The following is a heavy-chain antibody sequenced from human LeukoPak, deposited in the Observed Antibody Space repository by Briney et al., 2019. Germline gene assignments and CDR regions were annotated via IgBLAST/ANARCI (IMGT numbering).Heavy chain of an antibody. D-gene: IGHD1-7*01. CDR2: IIPIFGTA. CDR1: GGTFSSYA. V-gene: IGHV1-69*13. J-gene: IGHJ4*02. Sequence: ASVKVSCKASGGTFSSYAISWVRQAPGQGLEWMGGIIPIFGTANYAQKFQGRVTITADESTSTAYMALSSLRSEDTAVYYCARGRRPGDNWNYVAFDYWGQGTLVTVSS. CDR3: ARGRRPGDNWNYVAFDY.